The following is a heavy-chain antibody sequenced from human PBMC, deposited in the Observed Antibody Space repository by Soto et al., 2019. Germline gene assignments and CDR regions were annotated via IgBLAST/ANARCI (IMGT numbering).Heavy chain of an antibody. J-gene: IGHJ5*02. CDR3: ARDPAP. CDR1: GGSITRGGYY. CDR2: IHNSGTT. V-gene: IGHV4-31*01. Sequence: QVQLQESGPGLVKPSETLSLTCTVSGGSITRGGYYWSWIRQHPGKGLEWIGYIHNSGTTYYNPSLKRLVTISVATSKNQSPLKLTSVTAADTAVYYCARDPAPWGQGTLVTVSS.